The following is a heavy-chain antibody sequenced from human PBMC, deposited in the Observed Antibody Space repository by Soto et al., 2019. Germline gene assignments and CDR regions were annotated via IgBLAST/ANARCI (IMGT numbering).Heavy chain of an antibody. D-gene: IGHD3-16*02. CDR1: GYTFTNYA. J-gene: IGHJ4*02. Sequence: ASVKVSCKASGYTFTNYAVHWVRQAPGQRLECMGWINSNNGNTEYSQKFQDRVTITRDTSASTVYMELHSLRSEDTAVYYCARDRVSRRFDYWGQGTLVTVS. V-gene: IGHV1-3*04. CDR3: ARDRVSRRFDY. CDR2: INSNNGNT.